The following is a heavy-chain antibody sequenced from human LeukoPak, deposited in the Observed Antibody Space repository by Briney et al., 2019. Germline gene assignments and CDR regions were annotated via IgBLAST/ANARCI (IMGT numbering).Heavy chain of an antibody. CDR3: AKDRYSGYDLPQDFDY. J-gene: IGHJ4*02. CDR2: ISGSGGST. V-gene: IGHV3-23*01. Sequence: GGSLRLSCVLSGFTFSSYAMSWVRQAPGKGLEWVSAISGSGGSTYYADSVKGRFTISRDNSKNTLYLQMNSLRAEDTAVYYCAKDRYSGYDLPQDFDYWGQGTLVTVSS. CDR1: GFTFSSYA. D-gene: IGHD5-12*01.